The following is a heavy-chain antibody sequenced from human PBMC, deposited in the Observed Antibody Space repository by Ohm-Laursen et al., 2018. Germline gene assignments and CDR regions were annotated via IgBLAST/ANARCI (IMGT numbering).Heavy chain of an antibody. Sequence: SLRLSCAASGFSFSSYWVHWVRQAPGKGLVWVARINEDGGYTTHADSVKGRFTISRDNAKNTLYLQMNSLRAEDTAVYYCAKVWQQLVLIYNFDYWGQGTLVTVSS. CDR3: AKVWQQLVLIYNFDY. J-gene: IGHJ4*02. CDR2: INEDGGYT. CDR1: GFSFSSYW. V-gene: IGHV3-74*03. D-gene: IGHD6-13*01.